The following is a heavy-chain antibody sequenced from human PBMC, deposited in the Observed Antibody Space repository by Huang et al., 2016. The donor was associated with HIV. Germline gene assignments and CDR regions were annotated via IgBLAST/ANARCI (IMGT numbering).Heavy chain of an antibody. Sequence: QVQLVQSGAEVKKPGSSVKVSCKASGGTFGSYDIRWVRQAPGQGLEWMGGSIPIFDTVNYAQKFQGRVRITADASTSTAYMELTSLRSEDTAVYYCARDLTGTRAAAAGIRGDAFDVWGQGTLVTVSS. D-gene: IGHD6-13*01. CDR1: GGTFGSYD. V-gene: IGHV1-69*13. CDR2: SIPIFDTV. J-gene: IGHJ3*01. CDR3: ARDLTGTRAAAAGIRGDAFDV.